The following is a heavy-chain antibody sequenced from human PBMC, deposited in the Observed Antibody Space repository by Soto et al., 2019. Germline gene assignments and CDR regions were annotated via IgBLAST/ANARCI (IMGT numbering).Heavy chain of an antibody. V-gene: IGHV6-1*01. J-gene: IGHJ6*03. Sequence: SQTLSLSCAISGDSVTSNIAAWNWIRQSPSRGLEWLGRTYYRSKWYNDYAVSVKSRITINPDTSKNQFSLQLNSVTPEDTAVYYCARDVTGTTYEGDYYYYMDVWGKGTTVTVSS. CDR1: GDSVTSNIAA. D-gene: IGHD1-7*01. CDR3: ARDVTGTTYEGDYYYYMDV. CDR2: TYYRSKWYN.